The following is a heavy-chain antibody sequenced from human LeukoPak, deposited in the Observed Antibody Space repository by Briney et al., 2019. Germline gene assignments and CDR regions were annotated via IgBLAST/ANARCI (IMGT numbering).Heavy chain of an antibody. V-gene: IGHV4-59*01. CDR1: GGSISSYY. CDR3: ASLVVPAAQFDY. D-gene: IGHD2-2*01. J-gene: IGHJ4*02. Sequence: SETLSLTCTVSGGSISSYYWSWPRQPPGKGLEWIGYIHYSGSTNYNPSLKSRVTISVDTSKNQFSLKLSSVTAADTAVYYCASLVVPAAQFDYWGQGTLVTVSS. CDR2: IHYSGST.